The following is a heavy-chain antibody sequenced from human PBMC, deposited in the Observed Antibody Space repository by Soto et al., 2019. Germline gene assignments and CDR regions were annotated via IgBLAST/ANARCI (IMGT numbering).Heavy chain of an antibody. D-gene: IGHD6-19*01. J-gene: IGHJ6*02. Sequence: QVQLQESGPGLVKPSETLSLTCTVSGGSISSYYWSWIRQPPGKGLEWIGYIYYSGSTNYNPSLKRRVTISVDTSNNQFSLKLSSVTAADTAVYYCARSVASGWYYYYYGMDVWGQGTTVTVSS. CDR1: GGSISSYY. V-gene: IGHV4-59*01. CDR3: ARSVASGWYYYYYGMDV. CDR2: IYYSGST.